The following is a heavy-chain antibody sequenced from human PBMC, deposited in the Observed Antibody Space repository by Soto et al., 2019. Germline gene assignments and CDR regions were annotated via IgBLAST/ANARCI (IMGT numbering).Heavy chain of an antibody. D-gene: IGHD3-22*01. Sequence: PSETLSLTCAVSGGSISSSNWWSWVRQPPGKGLEWIGEMYHSGSTNHNPSLKSRVTISVDKSKNQFSLKLSSVTAADTAVYYCASQQYYDSNGYYVGYWGQGTLVTVSS. J-gene: IGHJ4*02. CDR1: GGSISSSNW. V-gene: IGHV4-4*02. CDR3: ASQQYYDSNGYYVGY. CDR2: MYHSGST.